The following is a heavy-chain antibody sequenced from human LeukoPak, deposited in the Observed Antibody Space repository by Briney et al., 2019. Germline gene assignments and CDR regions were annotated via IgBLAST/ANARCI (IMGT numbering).Heavy chain of an antibody. CDR1: GGSISSYY. V-gene: IGHV4-59*12. D-gene: IGHD3-10*01. Sequence: SETLSLTCTVSGGSISSYYWSWIRQPPGKGLEWIGYIYYSGSTNYNPSLTSRVTISVDTSKNQFSLKLSSVTAADTAVYYCAGDRGRYYGSGRYYNNYYYYGMDVWGQGTTVTVSS. J-gene: IGHJ6*02. CDR3: AGDRGRYYGSGRYYNNYYYYGMDV. CDR2: IYYSGST.